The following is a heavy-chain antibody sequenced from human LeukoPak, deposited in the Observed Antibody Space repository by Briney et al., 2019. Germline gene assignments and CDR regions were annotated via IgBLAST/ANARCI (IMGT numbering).Heavy chain of an antibody. Sequence: GASVKVSCKVSGYTLTELSMHWVRQAPGKGLEWMGGFDPEDGETIYAQKFQGRVTMTEDTSTDTAYMELSSLRSEDTAVYYCATDRTPNPYSGSYWVYWGQGTLVTVSS. CDR3: ATDRTPNPYSGSYWVY. CDR1: GYTLTELS. V-gene: IGHV1-24*01. CDR2: FDPEDGET. J-gene: IGHJ4*02. D-gene: IGHD1-26*01.